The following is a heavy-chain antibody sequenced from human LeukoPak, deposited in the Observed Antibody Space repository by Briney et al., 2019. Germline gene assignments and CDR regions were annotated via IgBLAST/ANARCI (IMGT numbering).Heavy chain of an antibody. CDR2: INPNSGGT. CDR1: GYSFIDYY. D-gene: IGHD6-19*01. V-gene: IGHV1-2*02. J-gene: IGHJ4*02. Sequence: ASVKVSCKTSGYSFIDYYIHWVRQAPGQGLEWMGWINPNSGGTNYAQKFQGRVTMTRDTSISTAYMELSRLRSDDTAVYYCARLTSSGWFFDYWGQGTLVTVSS. CDR3: ARLTSSGWFFDY.